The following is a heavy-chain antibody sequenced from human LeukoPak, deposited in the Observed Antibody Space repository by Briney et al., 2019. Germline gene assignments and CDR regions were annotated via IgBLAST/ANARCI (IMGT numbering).Heavy chain of an antibody. D-gene: IGHD3-10*01. CDR3: ARVIGLYGSGPTFGELPLDRYDY. CDR1: GYTFTSCG. J-gene: IGHJ4*02. V-gene: IGHV1-18*01. CDR2: ISAYNGNT. Sequence: ASVKVSCKASGYTFTSCGISWVRQAPGQGLEWMGWISAYNGNTNYAQKLQGRVTMTTDTSTSTAYMELRSLRSDDTAVYYCARVIGLYGSGPTFGELPLDRYDYWGQGTLVTVSS.